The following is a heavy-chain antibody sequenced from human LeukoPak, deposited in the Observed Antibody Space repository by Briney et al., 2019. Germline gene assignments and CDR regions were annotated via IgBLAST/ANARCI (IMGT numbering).Heavy chain of an antibody. CDR1: GGSISSYY. Sequence: SSETLSLTCTVSGGSISSYYWSWIRQPAGKGLEWIGRIYTSGSTNYNPSLKSRVTMSVDTSKNQFSLKLSSVTAADTAVYYCARVATYSSSWYIPLPEDYYYYYYMDVWGKGTTVTVSS. CDR3: ARVATYSSSWYIPLPEDYYYYYYMDV. CDR2: IYTSGST. J-gene: IGHJ6*03. D-gene: IGHD6-13*01. V-gene: IGHV4-4*07.